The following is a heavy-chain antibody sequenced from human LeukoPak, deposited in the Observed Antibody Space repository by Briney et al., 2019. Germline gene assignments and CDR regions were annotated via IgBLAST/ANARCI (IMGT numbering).Heavy chain of an antibody. CDR2: INPNSGGT. CDR1: GYTFTGYY. CDR3: ASSIAVAGTGGYYYYYYGMDV. Sequence: ASVRVSCKASGYTFTGYYMHWVRQAPGQGLEWMGWINPNSGGTNYAQKFQGRVTMTRDTSISTAYMELSRLRSDDTAVYYCASSIAVAGTGGYYYYYYGMDVWGQGTTVTVSS. J-gene: IGHJ6*02. D-gene: IGHD6-19*01. V-gene: IGHV1-2*02.